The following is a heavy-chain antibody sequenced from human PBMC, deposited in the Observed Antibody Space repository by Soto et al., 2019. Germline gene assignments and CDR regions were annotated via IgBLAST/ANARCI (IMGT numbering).Heavy chain of an antibody. CDR1: GYTFTSYG. Sequence: ASVKVSCKASGYTFTSYGISWVRQAPGQGLEWMGWISAYNGNTNYAQKLQGRVTMTTDTSTSTAYMELRSLRSDDTAVYYCASDPVSSGPPRLFDYRGKGPLVTVS. D-gene: IGHD3-10*01. CDR2: ISAYNGNT. J-gene: IGHJ4*02. CDR3: ASDPVSSGPPRLFDY. V-gene: IGHV1-18*01.